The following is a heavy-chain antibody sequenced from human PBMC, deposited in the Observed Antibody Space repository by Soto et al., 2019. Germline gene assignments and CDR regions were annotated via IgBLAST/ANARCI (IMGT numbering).Heavy chain of an antibody. CDR3: AKDAIPYNGRDDAFDL. CDR2: IGPTEAHAP. Sequence: EVHLLESGGDLVQPGGTLILSCVASGYPFGDYAMRWVCQAPGKGLEWVSAIGPTEAHAPAYAASVKGRFTISRDNSRNILYLQMTNLRAEDTGVYYCAKDAIPYNGRDDAFDLWGQGTMVTVSS. J-gene: IGHJ3*01. D-gene: IGHD2-2*02. V-gene: IGHV3-23*01. CDR1: GYPFGDYA.